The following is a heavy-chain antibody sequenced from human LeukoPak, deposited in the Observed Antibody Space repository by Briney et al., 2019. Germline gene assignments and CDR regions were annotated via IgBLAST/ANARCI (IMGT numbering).Heavy chain of an antibody. Sequence: SETLSLTCTVSGGSISSYYWSWIRQPPGKGLEWIGYIYYSGSTNYNPSPKSRVTISVDTSKNQFSLKLSSVTAADTAVYYCARSYYYDSSGYYSYYYYYGMDVWGQGTTVTVSS. J-gene: IGHJ6*02. V-gene: IGHV4-59*01. D-gene: IGHD3-22*01. CDR2: IYYSGST. CDR1: GGSISSYY. CDR3: ARSYYYDSSGYYSYYYYYGMDV.